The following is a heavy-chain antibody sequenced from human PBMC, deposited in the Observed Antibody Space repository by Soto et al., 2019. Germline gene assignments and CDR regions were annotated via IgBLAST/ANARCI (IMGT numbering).Heavy chain of an antibody. J-gene: IGHJ6*02. Sequence: EMQLVESGGGSVQPGRSLRLSCTASGFNFEEYAMHWVRQTPGKGLEWVSSISWNSDSTGYGDSVKGRFTIARDNAKNSLYLQMNNLRGEDTALYYCAKETAWGAGNKFGYFRMDVWGQGTTVTVSS. V-gene: IGHV3-9*01. CDR1: GFNFEEYA. CDR3: AKETAWGAGNKFGYFRMDV. D-gene: IGHD3-10*01. CDR2: ISWNSDST.